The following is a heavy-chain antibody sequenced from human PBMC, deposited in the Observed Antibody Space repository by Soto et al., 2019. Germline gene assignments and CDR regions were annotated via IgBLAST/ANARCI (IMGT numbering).Heavy chain of an antibody. D-gene: IGHD1-26*01. CDR2: IYTTGST. J-gene: IGHJ6*02. CDR1: GGSIRSYY. CDR3: AREGASGFGLDV. V-gene: IGHV4-4*07. Sequence: SETLSLTCNVSGGSIRSYYWSWIRQPAGKPLEWIGRIYTTGSTNYNPSLKSRVTMSIDTSKSQFSLKVSSVTAADTAVYYCAREGASGFGLDVWGQGTTVTVSS.